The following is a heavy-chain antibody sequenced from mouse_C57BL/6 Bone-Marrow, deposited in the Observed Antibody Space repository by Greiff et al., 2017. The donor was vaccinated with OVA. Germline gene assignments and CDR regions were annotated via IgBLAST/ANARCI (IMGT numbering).Heavy chain of an antibody. CDR2: IYPRSGNT. CDR1: GYTFTSYG. V-gene: IGHV1-81*01. CDR3: ARGGYYAYFDY. J-gene: IGHJ2*01. Sequence: QVQLQQPGAELVKPGASVKLSCKASGYTFTSYGISWVKQRTGQGLEWIGEIYPRSGNTYYNEKFKGKATLTADKSSSTAYMELRSLTSEDSAVYFCARGGYYAYFDYWGQGTTLTVSS. D-gene: IGHD2-3*01.